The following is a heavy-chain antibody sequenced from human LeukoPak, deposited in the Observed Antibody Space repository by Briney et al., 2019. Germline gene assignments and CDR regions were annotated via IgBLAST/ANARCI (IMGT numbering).Heavy chain of an antibody. CDR3: ARESEMATIKGPHYYFDY. CDR2: ICYSGST. V-gene: IGHV4-59*01. Sequence: SETLSLTCTVSGGSISSYYWSWIRQPPGKGLEWIGYICYSGSTNYNPSLKSRVTISVDTSKNQFSLKLSSVTAADTAVYDCARESEMATIKGPHYYFDYWGQGTLVTVSS. CDR1: GGSISSYY. D-gene: IGHD5-24*01. J-gene: IGHJ4*02.